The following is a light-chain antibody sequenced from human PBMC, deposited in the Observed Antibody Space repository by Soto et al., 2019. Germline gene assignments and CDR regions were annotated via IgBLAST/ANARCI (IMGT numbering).Light chain of an antibody. CDR3: QQYGDSRWT. CDR2: SAS. V-gene: IGKV3-20*01. Sequence: EIVLTQSPGTLSLSPGERPTLPCRASQSVTSSFLAWYQQKPGQAPRLLIYSASHRATGIPDRFSGSESGTDFTLTISRLEPEDFAVYYCQQYGDSRWTFGQGTKVDNK. J-gene: IGKJ1*01. CDR1: QSVTSSF.